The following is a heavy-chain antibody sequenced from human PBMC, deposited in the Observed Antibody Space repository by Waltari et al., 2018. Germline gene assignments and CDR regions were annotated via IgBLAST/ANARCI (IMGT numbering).Heavy chain of an antibody. J-gene: IGHJ5*02. D-gene: IGHD2-15*01. V-gene: IGHV4-34*01. CDR3: ARGGVVVAATNNWFDP. Sequence: QVQLQQWGAGLLKPSETLSLTCAVYGGSFSGYYWSWIRQPPGKGLEWIGEINHRGSTNYNPSLKSRVTISVDTSKNQFSLKLSSVTAADTAVYYCARGGVVVAATNNWFDPWGQGTLVTVSS. CDR2: INHRGST. CDR1: GGSFSGYY.